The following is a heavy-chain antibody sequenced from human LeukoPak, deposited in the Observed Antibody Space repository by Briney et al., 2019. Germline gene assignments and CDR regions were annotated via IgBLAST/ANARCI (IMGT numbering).Heavy chain of an antibody. CDR3: AKAAYYYDSRAPKK. CDR1: GLTFSSYA. J-gene: IGHJ4*02. D-gene: IGHD3-22*01. CDR2: ISGSGGST. Sequence: AGGSLRLPCAASGLTFSSYAMSWVRQAPGKGREGGSAISGSGGSTYDADTVKGRFTISRDNSKNPLYLQMNSLRAEDTAVYYCAKAAYYYDSRAPKKGGQGTLVTVSS. V-gene: IGHV3-23*01.